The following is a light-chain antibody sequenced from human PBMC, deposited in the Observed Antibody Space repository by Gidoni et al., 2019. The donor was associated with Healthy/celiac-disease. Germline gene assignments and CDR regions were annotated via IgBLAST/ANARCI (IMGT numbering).Light chain of an antibody. CDR3: QQRSNWPPG. V-gene: IGKV3-11*01. J-gene: IGKJ5*01. CDR2: DAS. CDR1: QSVSSY. Sequence: EIVLTQSPATLSLSPGERATLPCRASQSVSSYLAWYQQKPGQAPRLLIYDASNRATGIPARFSGSGSGTDFTLTISSLEPEDFAVYYCQQRSNWPPGFXXXTRLEIK.